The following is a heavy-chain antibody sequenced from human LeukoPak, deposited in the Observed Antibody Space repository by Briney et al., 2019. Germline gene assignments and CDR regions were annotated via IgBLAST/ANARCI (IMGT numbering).Heavy chain of an antibody. CDR2: ISSSSSYI. V-gene: IGHV3-21*01. Sequence: GGSLRLSCAASGFTFSSYSMNWVRQAPGKGLEWVSSISSSSSYIYYADSVKGRFTISRDNAKNSLYLQMNSLRAEDTAVYYCARALSYCSGGSCSHDYFDYRGQGTLVTVSS. J-gene: IGHJ4*02. D-gene: IGHD2-15*01. CDR3: ARALSYCSGGSCSHDYFDY. CDR1: GFTFSSYS.